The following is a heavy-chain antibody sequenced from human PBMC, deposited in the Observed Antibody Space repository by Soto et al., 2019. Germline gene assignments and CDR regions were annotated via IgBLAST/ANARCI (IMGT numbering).Heavy chain of an antibody. CDR2: IYYSGST. Sequence: SETLSLTCTVSGGSVSSGSYYWSWIRQPPGKGLEWIGYIYYSGSTNYNPSLKSRVTISVDTSKNQFSLKLSSVTAADTAVYYCARDRRLAPGFDFWGQGTLVPVSS. V-gene: IGHV4-61*01. J-gene: IGHJ4*02. CDR1: GGSVSSGSYY. CDR3: ARDRRLAPGFDF. D-gene: IGHD3-3*02.